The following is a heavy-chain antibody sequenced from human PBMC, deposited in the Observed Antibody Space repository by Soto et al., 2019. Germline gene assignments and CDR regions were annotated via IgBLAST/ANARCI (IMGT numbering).Heavy chain of an antibody. Sequence: GGSLRLSCSASVFTFSSSAMTWVRQAPGMGLEWVSTITGGGSGTYYADSVKGRFTISRDNSKNTLYLQMSSLRAEDTAVYYCEKTAEAVAGTVWGDWGQGTLVPGTS. D-gene: IGHD6-19*01. CDR3: EKTAEAVAGTVWGD. J-gene: IGHJ4*02. CDR2: ITGGGSGT. CDR1: VFTFSSSA. V-gene: IGHV3-23*01.